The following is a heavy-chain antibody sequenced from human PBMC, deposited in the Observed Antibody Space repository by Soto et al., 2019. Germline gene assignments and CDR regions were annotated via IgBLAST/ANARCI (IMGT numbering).Heavy chain of an antibody. D-gene: IGHD5-18*01. V-gene: IGHV1-69*06. CDR3: TRGIQLWS. J-gene: IGHJ5*02. CDR1: GGTFSNYA. Sequence: ASVKVSCKASGGTFSNYALTWVRQAPGQGLEWMGGIIPLSGTPNYAQKFQGRVTITADKSTTTVYMELSSLRSEDTAVYYCTRGIQLWSWGQGTLVTVSS. CDR2: IIPLSGTP.